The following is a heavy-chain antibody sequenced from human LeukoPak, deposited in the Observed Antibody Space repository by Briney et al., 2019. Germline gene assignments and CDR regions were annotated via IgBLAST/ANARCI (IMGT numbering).Heavy chain of an antibody. D-gene: IGHD3-3*01. CDR3: AKVYDFWSGYPLDY. CDR2: ISGSGGST. J-gene: IGHJ4*02. CDR1: GFTFSSYA. V-gene: IGHV3-23*01. Sequence: GGSLRLSCAASGFTFSSYAMSWVRQAPGKGLEWVSAISGSGGSTYYADSVKGRFTISRDNSKNTLYLQMNSLRAEDTAVYYCAKVYDFWSGYPLDYWGQGTLVTVSS.